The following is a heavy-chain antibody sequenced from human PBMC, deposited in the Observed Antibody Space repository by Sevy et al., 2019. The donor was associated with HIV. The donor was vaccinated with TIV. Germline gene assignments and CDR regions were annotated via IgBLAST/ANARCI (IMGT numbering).Heavy chain of an antibody. V-gene: IGHV3-7*01. Sequence: GGSLRLSCAASGFTFSKYWMGWVRQAPGKGLEWVAKIKKDAGKKYYVDSGKGRFTISRDNAKNSLYLQMNSLRAEDTAVYFCARDDGNYYFHYWGQGTLVTVSS. CDR2: IKKDAGKK. J-gene: IGHJ4*02. CDR1: GFTFSKYW. CDR3: ARDDGNYYFHY. D-gene: IGHD1-7*01.